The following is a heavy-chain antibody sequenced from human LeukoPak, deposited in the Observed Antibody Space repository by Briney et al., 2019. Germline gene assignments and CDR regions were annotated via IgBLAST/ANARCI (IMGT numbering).Heavy chain of an antibody. Sequence: SETLSLTCTVSGGSISSSSYYWGWIRQPPGKGLEWIGSIYYSGSTYYNPSLKSRVTISVDTSKNQFSLKLSSVTAADTAVYYCARSKYNWFDPWGQGTLVTVSS. CDR3: ARSKYNWFDP. J-gene: IGHJ5*02. V-gene: IGHV4-39*01. CDR2: IYYSGST. CDR1: GGSISSSSYY.